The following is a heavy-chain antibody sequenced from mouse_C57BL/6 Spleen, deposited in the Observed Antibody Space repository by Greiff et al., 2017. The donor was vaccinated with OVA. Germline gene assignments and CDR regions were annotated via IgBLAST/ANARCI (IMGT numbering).Heavy chain of an antibody. CDR3: ARGLYYAMDY. V-gene: IGHV2-5*01. CDR2: IWRGGST. CDR1: GFSLTSCG. Sequence: VKLVESGPGLVQPSQSLSITCTVSGFSLTSCGVHWVRQSPGKGLEWLGVIWRGGSTDYNAAFMSRLSITKDNSKSQVFFKMNSLQADDTAIYYCARGLYYAMDYWGQGTSVTVSS. J-gene: IGHJ4*01.